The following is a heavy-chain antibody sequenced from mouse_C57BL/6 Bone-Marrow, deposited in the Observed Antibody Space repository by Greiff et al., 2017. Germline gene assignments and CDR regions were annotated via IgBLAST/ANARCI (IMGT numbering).Heavy chain of an antibody. CDR1: GYTFTSYD. CDR3: ARLEFDGSSGDWYFDV. CDR2: IYPRDGST. D-gene: IGHD1-1*01. Sequence: VKLMESGPELVKPGASVKLSCKASGYTFTSYDINWVKQRPGQGLEWIGWIYPRDGSTKYNEKFKGKATLTVETSSSNAYMDLHSLTSEDSAVYFCARLEFDGSSGDWYFDVWGTGTTVTVSS. V-gene: IGHV1-85*01. J-gene: IGHJ1*03.